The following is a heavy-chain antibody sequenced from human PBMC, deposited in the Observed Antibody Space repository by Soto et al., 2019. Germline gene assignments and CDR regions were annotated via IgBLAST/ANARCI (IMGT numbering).Heavy chain of an antibody. Sequence: KPSETLSLTCAVYGGSFSGYYWSWIRQHPGKGLEWIGDIHYSGSTYYNPSLKSRVTMSVDSSKNQFSLQLSSVPAADTAVYFCTKSRRTDAEGYSFDYWGQGALVTVSS. J-gene: IGHJ4*02. CDR1: GGSFSGYY. V-gene: IGHV4-34*01. CDR2: IHYSGST. D-gene: IGHD2-15*01. CDR3: TKSRRTDAEGYSFDY.